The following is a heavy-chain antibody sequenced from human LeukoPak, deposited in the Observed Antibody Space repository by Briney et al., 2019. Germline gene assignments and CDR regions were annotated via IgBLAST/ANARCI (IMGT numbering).Heavy chain of an antibody. J-gene: IGHJ4*02. CDR3: ARDRNVLRFLEGFDY. V-gene: IGHV4-39*02. D-gene: IGHD3-3*01. CDR1: GGSISSSSYY. CDR2: IHYSGST. Sequence: SVTLSLTCTVSGGSISSSSYYWGWIRQPPGKGLEWIGSIHYSGSTYYNPSLKSRVTISVDTSKNQFSLKLSSVTAADTAVYYCARDRNVLRFLEGFDYWGQGTLVTVSS.